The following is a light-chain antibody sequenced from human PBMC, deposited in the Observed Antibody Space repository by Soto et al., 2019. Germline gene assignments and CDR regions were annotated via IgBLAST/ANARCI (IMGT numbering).Light chain of an antibody. V-gene: IGKV3-20*01. CDR1: QSVYNNY. CDR3: QQYGLPPHS. J-gene: IGKJ2*01. Sequence: EIGLTQSPGTLSLSPGERATLSCRARQSVYNNYLAWYQQKPCQTPRLLVNGASNRATGIPDRFSGGGSGTDCTLTISSLEPEDFAVYYCQQYGLPPHSFSQGTRVQIK. CDR2: GAS.